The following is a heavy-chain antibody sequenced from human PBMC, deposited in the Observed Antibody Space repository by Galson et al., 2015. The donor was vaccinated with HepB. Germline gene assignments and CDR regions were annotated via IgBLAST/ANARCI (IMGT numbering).Heavy chain of an antibody. J-gene: IGHJ4*02. CDR3: ARVILTGYSRTLFDY. D-gene: IGHD3-9*01. Sequence: SVKVSCKASGYTFTSYGISWVRQAPGQGLEWMGWISAYNGNTNYAQKLQGRVTMTTDTSTSTAYMELRSLRSDDTAVYYCARVILTGYSRTLFDYWGQGTLVTVSS. CDR2: ISAYNGNT. V-gene: IGHV1-18*04. CDR1: GYTFTSYG.